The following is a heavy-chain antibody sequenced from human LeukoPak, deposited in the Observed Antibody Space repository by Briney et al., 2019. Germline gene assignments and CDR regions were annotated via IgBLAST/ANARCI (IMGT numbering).Heavy chain of an antibody. Sequence: ASVKVSCKASGYTFTGYYMHWVRQAPGQGLEWMGWINTNTGNPTYAQGFTGRFVFSLDTSVSTAYLQISSLKAEDTAVYYCARVYWNDEMYAFDIWGQGTMVTVSS. CDR1: GYTFTGYY. CDR2: INTNTGNP. V-gene: IGHV7-4-1*02. CDR3: ARVYWNDEMYAFDI. D-gene: IGHD1-1*01. J-gene: IGHJ3*02.